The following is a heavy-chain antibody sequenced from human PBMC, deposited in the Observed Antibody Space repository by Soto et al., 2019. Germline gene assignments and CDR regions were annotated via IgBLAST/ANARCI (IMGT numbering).Heavy chain of an antibody. V-gene: IGHV4-34*01. D-gene: IGHD6-13*01. CDR3: ARGSSSWHYSSYGMDV. J-gene: IGHJ6*02. Sequence: PWENLSLTCAVYGGSFSGYYWSWIRQPPGKGLEWIGEINHSGSTNYNPSLKSRVTISVDTSKNQFSLKLSSVTAADTAVYYCARGSSSWHYSSYGMDVPDQGTTVTLSS. CDR2: INHSGST. CDR1: GGSFSGYY.